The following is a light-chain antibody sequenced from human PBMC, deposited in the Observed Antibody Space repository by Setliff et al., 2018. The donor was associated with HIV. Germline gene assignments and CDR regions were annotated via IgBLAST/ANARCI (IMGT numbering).Light chain of an antibody. CDR3: QVWDSSSDHYV. CDR2: EDS. Sequence: SYELTPPPSVPVAPGETARITCGGNDIGSKSVHWYQQRPGQAPVLVVYEDSARPSGIPVRFSGSNSGNTATLTISRVEAGDEADYYCQVWDSSSDHYVFGTGTKV. CDR1: DIGSKS. V-gene: IGLV3-21*02. J-gene: IGLJ1*01.